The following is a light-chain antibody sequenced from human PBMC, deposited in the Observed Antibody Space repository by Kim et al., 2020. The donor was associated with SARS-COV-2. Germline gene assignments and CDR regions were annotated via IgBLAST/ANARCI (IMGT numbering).Light chain of an antibody. CDR1: NGHSTYA. CDR3: QTWGSGTVV. CDR2: LYLDGGN. Sequence: SIKLTCTLSNGHSTYAIAWYQQQPNKSPRYLMKLYLDGGNVKGDGIPDRLSGSSSGPQRYLTISSLQSEDEADYYCQTWGSGTVVFGGGTKLTVL. V-gene: IGLV4-69*01. J-gene: IGLJ2*01.